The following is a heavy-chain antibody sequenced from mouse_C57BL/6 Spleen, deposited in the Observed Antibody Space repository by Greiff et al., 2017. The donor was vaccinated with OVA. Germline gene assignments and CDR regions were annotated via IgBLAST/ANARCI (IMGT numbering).Heavy chain of an antibody. CDR1: GYTFTSYW. J-gene: IGHJ1*03. D-gene: IGHD1-1*01. Sequence: QVQLQQPGAELVKPGASVKLSCKASGYTFTSYWMHWVKQRPGQGLEWIGMIHPNSGSTNYNQKFKGKSTLTVDKSSSTAYMQLSSLTSEDSAVYYCARLGDYYGSSYWYFDVWGTGTTVTVSS. CDR2: IHPNSGST. CDR3: ARLGDYYGSSYWYFDV. V-gene: IGHV1-64*01.